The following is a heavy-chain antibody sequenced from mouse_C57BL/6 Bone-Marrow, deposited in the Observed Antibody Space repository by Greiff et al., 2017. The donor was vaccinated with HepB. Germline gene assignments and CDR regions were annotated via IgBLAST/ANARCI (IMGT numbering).Heavy chain of an antibody. J-gene: IGHJ4*01. D-gene: IGHD1-1*01. CDR2: IYPGSGNT. CDR3: ARSSYYYGSRYAMDY. Sequence: QVQLQQSGAELVRPGASVKLSCKASGYTFTDYYINWVKQRPGQGLEWIARIYPGSGNTYYNEKFKGKATLTAEKSSSTAYMQLSSLTSEDSAVYFCARSSYYYGSRYAMDYWGQGTSVTVSS. CDR1: GYTFTDYY. V-gene: IGHV1-76*01.